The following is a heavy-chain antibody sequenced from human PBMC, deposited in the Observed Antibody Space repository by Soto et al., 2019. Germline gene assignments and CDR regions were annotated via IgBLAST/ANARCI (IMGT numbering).Heavy chain of an antibody. D-gene: IGHD4-17*01. J-gene: IGHJ4*02. V-gene: IGHV3-7*01. CDR3: ARNHTASYGASLLVAY. CDR1: GFNFRRYW. Sequence: EVQLVESGGGLVQPGGSLRLSCAASGFNFRRYWMSWVRQAPGKGLEWVANIKEDGSEQYYVDSVKGRFTILRANPKNSLSLQMNSPRAAATAIYYWARNHTASYGASLLVAYRGQGTLVIVSS. CDR2: IKEDGSEQ.